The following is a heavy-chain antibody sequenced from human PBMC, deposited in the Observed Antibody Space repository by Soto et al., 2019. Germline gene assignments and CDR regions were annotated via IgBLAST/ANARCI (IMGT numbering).Heavy chain of an antibody. J-gene: IGHJ5*02. V-gene: IGHV1-46*01. Sequence: VASVKVSCKASGYTFTSYYMHWVRQAPGQGLEWMGIINPSGGSTSYAQKFQGRVTMTRDTSTSTVYMELSSLRSEDTAVYYCARASRLRYFDWLFDSNWFDPWGQGTLVTVSS. D-gene: IGHD3-9*01. CDR3: ARASRLRYFDWLFDSNWFDP. CDR2: INPSGGST. CDR1: GYTFTSYY.